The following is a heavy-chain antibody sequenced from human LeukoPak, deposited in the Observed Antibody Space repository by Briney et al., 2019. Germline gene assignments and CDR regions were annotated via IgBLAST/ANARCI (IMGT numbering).Heavy chain of an antibody. CDR2: IKQDGSER. CDR3: ARDYPGFPDDLEQADRFDY. Sequence: GGSLRLSCEASGFTFNTYWMSWVRQAPGKGLEWVADIKQDGSERFYVGSVRGRFTISRDNAKASLYLDMNSLRTDDTAVYYCARDYPGFPDDLEQADRFDYWGQGTLVTVSS. CDR1: GFTFNTYW. V-gene: IGHV3-7*05. J-gene: IGHJ4*02. D-gene: IGHD1-14*01.